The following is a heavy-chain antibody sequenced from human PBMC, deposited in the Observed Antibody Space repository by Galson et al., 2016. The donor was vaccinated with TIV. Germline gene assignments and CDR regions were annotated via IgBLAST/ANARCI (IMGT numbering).Heavy chain of an antibody. Sequence: SLRLSCAATGFSFSSYEMNWVRQAPGKGLEWVSYIIESGRTIYYADSVKGRFTISRDNAKNSLYLQMNSLRAEDTAVYYCARGRGYCTTTSCYMDYWGQGTLVTVS. CDR3: ARGRGYCTTTSCYMDY. CDR1: GFSFSSYE. CDR2: IIESGRTI. J-gene: IGHJ4*02. V-gene: IGHV3-48*03. D-gene: IGHD2-2*02.